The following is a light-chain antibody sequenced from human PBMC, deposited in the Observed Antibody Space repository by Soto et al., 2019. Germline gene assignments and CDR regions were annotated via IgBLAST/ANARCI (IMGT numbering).Light chain of an antibody. CDR1: QGISSW. V-gene: IGKV1-12*01. Sequence: DIQMTQSPSSVSASVGDRVTITCRASQGISSWLVWYQQKPGKAPNLLIYTASSLQTGVPSRFSGCGSGTDFTLTISSLQPEDFATYYCQQANSFLLTFGGGTKVDIK. J-gene: IGKJ4*01. CDR3: QQANSFLLT. CDR2: TAS.